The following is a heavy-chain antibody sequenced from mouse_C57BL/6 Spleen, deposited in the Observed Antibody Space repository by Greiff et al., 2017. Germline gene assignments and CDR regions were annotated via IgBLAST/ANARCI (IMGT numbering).Heavy chain of an antibody. CDR3: ARRYYGTWYFDV. Sequence: QVQLQQPGAELVKPGASVKMSCKASGYTFTSYWITWVKQRPGQGLEWIGDIYPGSGSTNYNEKFKSKATLTVDTSSSTAYMQLSSLTSEDSAVYYCARRYYGTWYFDVWGTGTTGTVSS. D-gene: IGHD1-1*01. CDR1: GYTFTSYW. CDR2: IYPGSGST. V-gene: IGHV1-55*01. J-gene: IGHJ1*03.